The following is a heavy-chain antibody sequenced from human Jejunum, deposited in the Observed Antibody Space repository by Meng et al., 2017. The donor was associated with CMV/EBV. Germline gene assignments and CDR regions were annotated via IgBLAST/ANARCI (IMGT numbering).Heavy chain of an antibody. D-gene: IGHD3-10*01. V-gene: IGHV4-30-4*08. CDR2: IYYNGNA. CDR3: ARGGIFRGIDY. J-gene: IGHJ4*02. CDR1: RHSMRSGDVS. Sequence: CSTLVQPSQTLSVTATGCRHSMRSGDVSGNWIRQSPGKGLEWIGYIYYNGNASSNPSLQSRVSISVDTSKNEFSLNLNSVTAADTALYFCARGGIFRGIDYWGQGTLVTVSS.